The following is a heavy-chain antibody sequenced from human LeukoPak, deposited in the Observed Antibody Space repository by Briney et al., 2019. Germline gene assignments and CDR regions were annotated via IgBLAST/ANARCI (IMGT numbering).Heavy chain of an antibody. CDR2: ISGSGDNT. CDR3: TTAGDYYDSSGYSYYFDY. J-gene: IGHJ4*02. CDR1: GFTFSSYA. V-gene: IGHV3-23*01. Sequence: AGGCLRLSCAASGFTFSSYAMSWVRQAPGKGLEWFSAISGSGDNTYYADSVKGRFTISRDNSKNTLYLQMNSLRAEDTALYYCTTAGDYYDSSGYSYYFDYWGQGTLVTVSS. D-gene: IGHD3-22*01.